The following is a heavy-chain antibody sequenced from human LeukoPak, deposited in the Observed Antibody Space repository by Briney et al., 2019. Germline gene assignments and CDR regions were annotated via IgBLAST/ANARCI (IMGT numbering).Heavy chain of an antibody. J-gene: IGHJ4*02. Sequence: KPSETLSLTCTVSGDSIRSYYWSWIRQPPGKGLEWIGEINHSGSTNYNPSLKSRVTISVDTSKNQFSLKLNSVTAADTAVYYWARVRLYDILTGYPRAFEYWGQGTRVTVSS. CDR2: INHSGST. CDR1: GDSIRSYY. V-gene: IGHV4-34*01. CDR3: ARVRLYDILTGYPRAFEY. D-gene: IGHD3-9*01.